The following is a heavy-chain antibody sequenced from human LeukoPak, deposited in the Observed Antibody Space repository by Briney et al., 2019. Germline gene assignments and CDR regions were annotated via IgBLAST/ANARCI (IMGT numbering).Heavy chain of an antibody. CDR3: AKSGYYGSGSEPFDY. CDR2: ISYDGSNK. Sequence: QPGGSLRLSCAASGFTFSSYGMHWVRQAPGKGLEWVAVISYDGSNKYYADSVKGRFTISRDNPKNTLYLQMNSLRAEDTAVYYCAKSGYYGSGSEPFDYWGQGTLVTVSS. CDR1: GFTFSSYG. V-gene: IGHV3-30*18. D-gene: IGHD3-10*01. J-gene: IGHJ4*02.